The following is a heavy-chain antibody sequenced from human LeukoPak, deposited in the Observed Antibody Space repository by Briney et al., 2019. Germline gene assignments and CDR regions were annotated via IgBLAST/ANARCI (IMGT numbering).Heavy chain of an antibody. V-gene: IGHV3-7*01. Sequence: GGSLRLSCAASGFTFSSYWMSWVRQAPGKGLEWVANIKQDGSEKYYVDSVKGRFTISRDNARNSLYLQMNSLRAEDTAAYYCARELGYCSSTSCYTRFDYWGQGTLVTVSS. CDR3: ARELGYCSSTSCYTRFDY. CDR1: GFTFSSYW. J-gene: IGHJ4*02. D-gene: IGHD2-2*02. CDR2: IKQDGSEK.